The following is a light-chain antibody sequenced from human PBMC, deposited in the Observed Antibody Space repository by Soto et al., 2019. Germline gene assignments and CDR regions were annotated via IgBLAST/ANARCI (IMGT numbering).Light chain of an antibody. J-gene: IGKJ5*01. CDR3: QQRSNWPLP. Sequence: IVLTQSPGTLSLSPGERATLSCRASQSVSSSYLAWYQQKPGQAPRLLIYGASSRATGIPDRFSGSGSGTDFTLTISRLEPEDFAVYYCQQRSNWPLPFGQGTRLEIK. CDR1: QSVSSSY. CDR2: GAS. V-gene: IGKV3D-20*02.